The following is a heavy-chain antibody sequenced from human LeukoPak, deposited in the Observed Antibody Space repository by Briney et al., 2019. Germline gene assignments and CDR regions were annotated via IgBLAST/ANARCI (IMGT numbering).Heavy chain of an antibody. J-gene: IGHJ4*02. Sequence: PGGSLRLSCEASGFTFSSYTMNWVRQAPGKGLEWVAVISYDGSNKYYADSVKGRFTISRDNAKNSLYLQMNSLRAEDTAVYYCARDRVAAAGTDYWGQGTLVTVSS. V-gene: IGHV3-30*03. CDR2: ISYDGSNK. CDR1: GFTFSSYT. D-gene: IGHD6-13*01. CDR3: ARDRVAAAGTDY.